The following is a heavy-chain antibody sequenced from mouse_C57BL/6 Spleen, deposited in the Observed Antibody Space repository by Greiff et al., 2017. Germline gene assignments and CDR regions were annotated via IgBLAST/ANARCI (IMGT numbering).Heavy chain of an antibody. CDR1: GYTFTDYY. CDR2: INPNNGGT. CDR3: ARLEDHHYCEQ. V-gene: IGHV1-26*01. D-gene: IGHD2-4*01. Sequence: EVQLQQSGPELVKPGASVKISCKASGYTFTDYYMNWVKQSHGKSLEWIGDINPNNGGTSYNQKFKGKATLTVDKSSSTAYMELRSLTSEDSAVYYCARLEDHHYCEQGGQGTTLTVSS. J-gene: IGHJ2*01.